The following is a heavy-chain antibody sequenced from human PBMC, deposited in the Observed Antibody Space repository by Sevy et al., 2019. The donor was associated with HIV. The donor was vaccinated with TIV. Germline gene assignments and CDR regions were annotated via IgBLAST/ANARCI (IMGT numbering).Heavy chain of an antibody. Sequence: SETLSLTCAVYGGSFSGYYWSWIRQPPGKGLEWIGEINHSGSTNYNPSVKSRITISVDTSKNQFSLKLSSVTAADTALYYCAGQNAGIVVVPAASGMDVWGQGTTVTVSS. CDR1: GGSFSGYY. CDR3: AGQNAGIVVVPAASGMDV. CDR2: INHSGST. V-gene: IGHV4-34*01. D-gene: IGHD2-2*01. J-gene: IGHJ6*02.